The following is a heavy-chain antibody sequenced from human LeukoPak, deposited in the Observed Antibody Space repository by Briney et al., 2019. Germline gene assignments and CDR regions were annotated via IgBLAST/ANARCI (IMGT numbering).Heavy chain of an antibody. Sequence: PSETLSLTCTVSGGSISSYYWSWIRQPPGKGLEWIGYIYYSRSTNYNPSLKSRVTISVDTSKNQFSLKLSSVTAADTAVYYCARGRGFGELLFDYWGQGTLVTVSS. CDR1: GGSISSYY. D-gene: IGHD3-10*01. V-gene: IGHV4-59*01. J-gene: IGHJ4*02. CDR2: IYYSRST. CDR3: ARGRGFGELLFDY.